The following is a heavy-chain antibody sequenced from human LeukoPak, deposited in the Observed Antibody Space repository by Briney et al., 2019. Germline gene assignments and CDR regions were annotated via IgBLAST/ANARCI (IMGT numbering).Heavy chain of an antibody. V-gene: IGHV1-69*06. J-gene: IGHJ5*02. CDR2: IIPIFGTA. CDR3: ARALKYYDMLTGSNWFDP. D-gene: IGHD3-9*01. CDR1: GGTFSSYA. Sequence: GASVKVSCKASGGTFSSYAISWVRQAPGQGLEWMGGIIPIFGTANYAQKFQGRVTITADKSTSTAYMELSSLRSEDTAVYYCARALKYYDMLTGSNWFDPWGQGTLVTVSS.